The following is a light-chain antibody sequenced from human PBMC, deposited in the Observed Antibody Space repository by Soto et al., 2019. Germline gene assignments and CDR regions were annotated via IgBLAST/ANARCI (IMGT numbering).Light chain of an antibody. J-gene: IGLJ3*02. CDR1: NSDVGGYNN. V-gene: IGLV2-14*01. CDR3: SSYSSSSTLV. Sequence: QSALTQPASVSGSPGQSITIPCTGTNSDVGGYNNVSWYQQHPGKVPKLIIYEVSNRPSGISNRFSGSKSGDTASLTISGLQAEDEAYYYCSSYSSSSTLVFGGGTKLTVL. CDR2: EVS.